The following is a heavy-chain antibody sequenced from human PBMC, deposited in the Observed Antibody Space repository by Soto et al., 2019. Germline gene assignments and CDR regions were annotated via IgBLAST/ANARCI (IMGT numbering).Heavy chain of an antibody. CDR3: ATPGYSSGWHEDAFDT. V-gene: IGHV3-23*01. CDR2: ISGSGGST. CDR1: GFTFSSYA. D-gene: IGHD6-19*01. Sequence: EVQLLESGGGLVQPGGSLRLSCAASGFTFSSYAMSWVRQAPGKGLEWVSGISGSGGSTYYADSVKGRFTISRDNSKNTLYLRMNSLRAEDTAVHYCATPGYSSGWHEDAFDTWGQGTMFTVSS. J-gene: IGHJ3*02.